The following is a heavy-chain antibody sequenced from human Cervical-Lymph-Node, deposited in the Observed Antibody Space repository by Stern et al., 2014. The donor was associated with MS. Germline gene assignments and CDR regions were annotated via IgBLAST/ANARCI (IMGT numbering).Heavy chain of an antibody. V-gene: IGHV5-51*01. D-gene: IGHD6-19*01. J-gene: IGHJ3*02. Sequence: VQLEESGAEVKKPGESLKISCKGSGYSFTDHWIAWVRQMPGKGLEWMGIIYPVDSSTKYSPSFQGQVTFSVDKSISTAYLQWSSLEASDTAMYYCARRGATGWSSSPFDIWGLGTMVTVSS. CDR1: GYSFTDHW. CDR2: IYPVDSST. CDR3: ARRGATGWSSSPFDI.